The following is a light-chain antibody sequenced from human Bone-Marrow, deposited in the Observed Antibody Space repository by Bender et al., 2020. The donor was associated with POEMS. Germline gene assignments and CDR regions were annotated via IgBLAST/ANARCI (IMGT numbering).Light chain of an antibody. J-gene: IGLJ1*01. CDR2: EGN. CDR3: CSYAGTYTYV. CDR1: SSDVENYNV. V-gene: IGLV2-23*01. Sequence: QSALTQPASVSGSPGQSITISCTGTSSDVENYNVVSWYQQHPGKAPKVMIYEGNKRPSGVSNRFSGSKSGNTASLTISGLQAEDEADYYCCSYAGTYTYVFGTGTKVTVL.